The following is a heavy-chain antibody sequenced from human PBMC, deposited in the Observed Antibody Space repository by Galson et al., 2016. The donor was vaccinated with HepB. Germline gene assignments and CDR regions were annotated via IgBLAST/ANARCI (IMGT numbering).Heavy chain of an antibody. J-gene: IGHJ4*02. Sequence: EAVYPTCSVAGGSISNYYWTWIRQPPGKGLELVGVIYSTGTTNYNPHFKSRGTITLDKSKNQFSLTLTSVTAADTAVYYCARGPADFWTGFDIDYWGQGALVTVSS. CDR2: IYSTGTT. CDR3: ARGPADFWTGFDIDY. CDR1: GGSISNYY. D-gene: IGHD3/OR15-3a*01. V-gene: IGHV4-59*13.